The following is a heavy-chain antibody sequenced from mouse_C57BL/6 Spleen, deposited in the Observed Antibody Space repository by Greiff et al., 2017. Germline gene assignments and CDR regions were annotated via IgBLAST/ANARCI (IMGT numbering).Heavy chain of an antibody. J-gene: IGHJ4*01. Sequence: VQLQQSGPELVKPGASVKISCKASGYTFTDYYMNWVKQSHGKSLEWIGDINPNNGGTSYNQKFKGKATLTLDKSSRTAYMELRSLTSEDAAVYYWAKSDYYGSTYYAMDYWGQGTSVTVSS. CDR3: AKSDYYGSTYYAMDY. V-gene: IGHV1-26*01. D-gene: IGHD1-1*01. CDR2: INPNNGGT. CDR1: GYTFTDYY.